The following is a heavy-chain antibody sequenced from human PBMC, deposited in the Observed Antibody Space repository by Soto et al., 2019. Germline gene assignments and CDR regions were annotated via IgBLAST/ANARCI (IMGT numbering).Heavy chain of an antibody. Sequence: EVQLVESGGGLVQPGGSLRLSCAASGFTFSSYRMHWVRQAPGKGLVWVSRINSDGSSTSYADSVKGRFTISRDNAKNTLYLQMNSLRAEDTAVYYCARPRPYCGGDCPDSWGQGTLVTVSS. D-gene: IGHD2-21*02. CDR2: INSDGSST. V-gene: IGHV3-74*01. CDR1: GFTFSSYR. J-gene: IGHJ4*02. CDR3: ARPRPYCGGDCPDS.